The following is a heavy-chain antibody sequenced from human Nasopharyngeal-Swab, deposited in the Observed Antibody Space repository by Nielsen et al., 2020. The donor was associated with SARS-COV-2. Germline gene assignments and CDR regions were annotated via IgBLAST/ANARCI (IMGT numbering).Heavy chain of an antibody. CDR1: GGTFSSYG. V-gene: IGHV1-69*10. CDR3: ARGGWLRKDYYYSYYYMDV. CDR2: IIPVLPIT. Sequence: SVKVSCKTSGGTFSSYGISWFRQAPGQGLEWMGGIIPVLPITNYAQKFQDRVTITADKSTSTAYMELSSLRSEDTAAYYCARGGWLRKDYYYSYYYMDVWGKGTTVTVSS. D-gene: IGHD5-24*01. J-gene: IGHJ6*03.